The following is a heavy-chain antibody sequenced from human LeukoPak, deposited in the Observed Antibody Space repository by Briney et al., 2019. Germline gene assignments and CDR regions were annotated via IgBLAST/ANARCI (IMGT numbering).Heavy chain of an antibody. CDR1: GFTFSSYG. J-gene: IGHJ4*02. Sequence: PGRSLRLSCAASGFTFSSYGMHWVRQAPGKGLEWVAVIWYDGSNKFYADSVKGRFTISRDNSKNTLFLQMNSLRAEDTAVFYCARERITMVRGMKSKYYFGYWGQGTLVTVSS. CDR2: IWYDGSNK. V-gene: IGHV3-33*01. CDR3: ARERITMVRGMKSKYYFGY. D-gene: IGHD3-10*01.